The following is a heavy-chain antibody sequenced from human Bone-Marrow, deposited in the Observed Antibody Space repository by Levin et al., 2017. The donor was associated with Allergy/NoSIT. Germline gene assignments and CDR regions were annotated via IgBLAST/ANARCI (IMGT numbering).Heavy chain of an antibody. D-gene: IGHD6-19*01. CDR3: AREYSSGGRIGFDP. V-gene: IGHV1-2*02. J-gene: IGHJ5*02. CDR1: GYTFTGYY. CDR2: INPNSGGT. Sequence: GESLKISCKASGYTFTGYYMHWVRQAPGQGLEWMGWINPNSGGTNYAQKFQGRVTMTRDTSISTAYMELSRLRSDDTAVYYCAREYSSGGRIGFDPWGQGTLVTVSS.